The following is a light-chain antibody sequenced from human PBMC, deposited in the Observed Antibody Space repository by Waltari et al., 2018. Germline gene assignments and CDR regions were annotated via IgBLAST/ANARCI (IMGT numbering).Light chain of an antibody. CDR3: CSNVGSSVF. V-gene: IGLV2-23*03. J-gene: IGLJ2*01. Sequence: QSALTQPASESGSPGQSITIRCTGFISNVGSYNLFSWYQKHPGKAHKLLIYEGNRRPSGVSNRFSGSKSDNTASLTLSGLQAEDEADYYCCSNVGSSVFFGGGTKLTVL. CDR2: EGN. CDR1: ISNVGSYNL.